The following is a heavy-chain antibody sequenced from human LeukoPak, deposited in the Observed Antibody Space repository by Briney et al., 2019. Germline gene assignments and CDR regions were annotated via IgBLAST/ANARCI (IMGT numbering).Heavy chain of an antibody. CDR1: GYTFTGYY. CDR2: INPNSGGT. Sequence: ASVKVSCKASGYTFTGYYMHWVRQAPGQGLEWMGWINPNSGGTNYAQKFQGRVTMTRDTSISTAYMELSRLRSDDTAVYHCARDEGYCSSTSCYRLNWFDPWGQGTLVTVSS. CDR3: ARDEGYCSSTSCYRLNWFDP. V-gene: IGHV1-2*02. D-gene: IGHD2-2*01. J-gene: IGHJ5*02.